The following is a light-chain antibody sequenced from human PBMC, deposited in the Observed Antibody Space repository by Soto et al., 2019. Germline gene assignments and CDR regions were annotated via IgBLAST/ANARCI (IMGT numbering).Light chain of an antibody. Sequence: DIQMTQSPSSLSASVGDRVSITCRASQSIRSHLNWYQHKPGKAPKVLIYAASSLQGGVPSRFSSSGSGTDFTLTIKSLQPEDFATYYCQQSFSSPFTFGPGTKVDVK. V-gene: IGKV1-39*01. CDR2: AAS. J-gene: IGKJ3*01. CDR3: QQSFSSPFT. CDR1: QSIRSH.